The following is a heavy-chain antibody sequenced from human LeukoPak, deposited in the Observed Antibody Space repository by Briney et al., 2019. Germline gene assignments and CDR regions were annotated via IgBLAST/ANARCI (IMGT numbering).Heavy chain of an antibody. Sequence: PSETLSLTCTVSGGSISSYFWSWIRQPPGKGLEWIGYIFYIGSTNYNPSLKSRVTISVDTSKNQFSLKLSSVTAADTAVYYCAKVDRDGYPFDYWGQGTLVTVSS. CDR3: AKVDRDGYPFDY. CDR2: IFYIGST. J-gene: IGHJ4*02. D-gene: IGHD5-24*01. CDR1: GGSISSYF. V-gene: IGHV4-59*01.